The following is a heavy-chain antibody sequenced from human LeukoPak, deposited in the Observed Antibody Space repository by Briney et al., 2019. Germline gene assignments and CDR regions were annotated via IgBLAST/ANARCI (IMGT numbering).Heavy chain of an antibody. CDR3: ARGEKGGRGYSYGSGY. D-gene: IGHD5-18*01. CDR2: ISSSGSTI. V-gene: IGHV3-11*01. CDR1: GFTFSDYY. J-gene: IGHJ4*02. Sequence: GRSLRLSCAASGFTFSDYYMSWIRQAPGKGLEXXSYISSSGSTIYYADSVKGRFTISRDNAKNSLYLQMNSLRAEDTAVYYCARGEKGGRGYSYGSGYWGQGTLVTVSS.